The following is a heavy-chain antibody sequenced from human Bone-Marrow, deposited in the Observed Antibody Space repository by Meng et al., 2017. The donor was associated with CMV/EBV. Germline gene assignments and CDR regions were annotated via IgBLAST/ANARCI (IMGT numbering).Heavy chain of an antibody. CDR1: GFTFGDYA. Sequence: GESLKISCTASGFTFGDYAMSWVRQAPGKGLEWVGFTRSKAYGGTTEYAASVKGRFTISRDDSKSIAYLQMNSLKTEDTAVYYCTRGTRGGGGRFDNAFDIWGQGTRVTGSS. CDR2: TRSKAYGGTT. D-gene: IGHD1-14*01. CDR3: TRGTRGGGGRFDNAFDI. V-gene: IGHV3-49*04. J-gene: IGHJ3*02.